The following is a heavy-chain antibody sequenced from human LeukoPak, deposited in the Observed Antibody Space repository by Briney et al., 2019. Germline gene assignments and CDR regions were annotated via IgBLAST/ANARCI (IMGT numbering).Heavy chain of an antibody. CDR3: ARVLGDYGGNAGGY. J-gene: IGHJ4*02. V-gene: IGHV3-74*01. CDR2: IDSDGSIT. Sequence: PGGSLRLSCAASGFTFSSYWMHWVRQAPGRGLVWASRIDSDGSITNYADSVKGRFTISRDNAKNTLYLQMNGLRADDTAVYYCARVLGDYGGNAGGYWGQGTLVTVSS. CDR1: GFTFSSYW. D-gene: IGHD4-23*01.